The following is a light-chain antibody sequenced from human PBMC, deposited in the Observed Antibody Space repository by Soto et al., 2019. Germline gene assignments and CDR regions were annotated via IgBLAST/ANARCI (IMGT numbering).Light chain of an antibody. V-gene: IGLV1-44*01. CDR3: AAWDDSLNGVL. Sequence: QSVLAQPPSTSETPGQRVTISCSGSSSNIGSNTVHWYQQLPGAAPKLLIYSDDQRPSGVPDRFSGSKSGASASLAISGLQSDDEGDYFCAAWDDSLNGVLLGGGTKLTVL. J-gene: IGLJ2*01. CDR2: SDD. CDR1: SSNIGSNT.